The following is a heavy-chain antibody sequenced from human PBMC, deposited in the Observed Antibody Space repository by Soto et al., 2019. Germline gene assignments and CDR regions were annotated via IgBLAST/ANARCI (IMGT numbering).Heavy chain of an antibody. CDR1: GGSFSGYY. V-gene: IGHV4-34*01. Sequence: SETLSLTCAVYGGSFSGYYWSWIRQPPGKGLEWIGEINHSGSTNYNPSLKSRVTISVDTSKNQFSLKLSSVTAADTAVYYCARELEQGDSSGYYYGWFDPWGQGTLVTVSS. J-gene: IGHJ5*02. CDR3: ARELEQGDSSGYYYGWFDP. D-gene: IGHD3-22*01. CDR2: INHSGST.